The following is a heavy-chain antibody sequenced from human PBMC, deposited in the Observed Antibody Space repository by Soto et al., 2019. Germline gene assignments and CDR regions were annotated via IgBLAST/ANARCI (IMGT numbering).Heavy chain of an antibody. Sequence: SETLSLTCTVSGGSISSYYWSWIRQPPGKGLGWIGYIYYSGSTNYNPSLKSRVTISVDTSKNQFSLKLSSVTAADTAVYYCARDGYNVGYFQHWGQGTLVTVSS. V-gene: IGHV4-59*01. J-gene: IGHJ1*01. CDR3: ARDGYNVGYFQH. D-gene: IGHD5-12*01. CDR2: IYYSGST. CDR1: GGSISSYY.